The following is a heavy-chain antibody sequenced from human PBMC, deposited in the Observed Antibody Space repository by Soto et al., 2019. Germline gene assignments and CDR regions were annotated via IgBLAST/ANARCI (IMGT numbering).Heavy chain of an antibody. Sequence: QVQLQESGPGLVKPSETLSLTCTVSGDSISRYYWSWIRLPPGKGLEWIGYIYYSGETNYNPSVQSQVTISVDRTKNQFSLKLSSVTAADRAVYYCARDQGGEFMKGSGMDVWGQGTTVTVSS. CDR2: IYYSGET. D-gene: IGHD3-10*01. V-gene: IGHV4-59*01. J-gene: IGHJ6*02. CDR3: ARDQGGEFMKGSGMDV. CDR1: GDSISRYY.